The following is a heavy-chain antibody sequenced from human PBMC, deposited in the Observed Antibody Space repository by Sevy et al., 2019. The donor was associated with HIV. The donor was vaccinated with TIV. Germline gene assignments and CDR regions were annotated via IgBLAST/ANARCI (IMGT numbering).Heavy chain of an antibody. CDR1: GCTFTSYG. D-gene: IGHD6-13*01. CDR3: ARDPRPGVAANYYFDY. V-gene: IGHV1-18*01. J-gene: IGHJ4*01. CDR2: ISAYNGNT. Sequence: ASVKVSCKASGCTFTSYGISWVRQAPGQGLEWMGWISAYNGNTNYAQKLQGRVTMTTDTSTSTAYMELRSLRSDDTAVYYCARDPRPGVAANYYFDYWGHGTLVTVSS.